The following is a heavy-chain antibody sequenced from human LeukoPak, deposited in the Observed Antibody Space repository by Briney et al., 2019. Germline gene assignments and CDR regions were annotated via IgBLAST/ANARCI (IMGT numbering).Heavy chain of an antibody. D-gene: IGHD5-12*01. CDR2: INSDGSST. J-gene: IGHJ5*02. CDR3: ARARNSGYAPRVPFDP. CDR1: GFTFSSYW. V-gene: IGHV3-74*01. Sequence: GGSLRLSCAASGFTFSSYWMHWVRQPPGKGLVWVSRINSDGSSTSNADSVKGRFTISRDNAKNTLYLQMNSLRAEDTAVYYCARARNSGYAPRVPFDPWGQGTLVTVSS.